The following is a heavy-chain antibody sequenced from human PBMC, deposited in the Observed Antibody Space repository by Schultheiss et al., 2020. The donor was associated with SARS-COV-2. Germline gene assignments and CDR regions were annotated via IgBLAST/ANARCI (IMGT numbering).Heavy chain of an antibody. CDR3: AKGITTRRFYYDMDV. Sequence: GGSLRLSCAVSGFTFSSYSMNWVRQAPGKGLEWVSSISSRSSYIYYADSVKGRFTVSRDNAKNSLYLQMNSLRAEDTAVYYCAKGITTRRFYYDMDVWGQGTTVTVSS. V-gene: IGHV3-21*01. D-gene: IGHD1-1*01. CDR2: ISSRSSYI. J-gene: IGHJ6*02. CDR1: GFTFSSYS.